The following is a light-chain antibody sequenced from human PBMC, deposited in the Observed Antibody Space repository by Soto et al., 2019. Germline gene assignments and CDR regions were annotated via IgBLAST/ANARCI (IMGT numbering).Light chain of an antibody. CDR1: SSDVGGYNY. J-gene: IGLJ1*01. CDR3: CSYAGSYRV. V-gene: IGLV2-11*01. Sequence: ALTQPRSVSGSPGQSVTISCTGTSSDVGGYNYVSWYQQHPGKAPKLMIYDVSKRPSGVPDRFSGSKSGNTASLTISGLQAEDEADYYCCSYAGSYRVFGTGTKVTVL. CDR2: DVS.